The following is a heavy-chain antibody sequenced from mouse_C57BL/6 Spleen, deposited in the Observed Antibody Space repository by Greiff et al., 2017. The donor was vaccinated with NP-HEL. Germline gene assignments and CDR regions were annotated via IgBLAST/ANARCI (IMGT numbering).Heavy chain of an antibody. D-gene: IGHD2-5*01. Sequence: EVKLVESGGDLVKPGGSLKLSCAASGFTFSSYGMSWVRQTPDKRLEWVATISSGGSYTYYPDSVKGRFTISRDNAKNTLYLQMSSLKSEDTAMYYSARHEDYSNYLYYFDYWGQGTTLTVSS. J-gene: IGHJ2*01. CDR1: GFTFSSYG. CDR3: ARHEDYSNYLYYFDY. CDR2: ISSGGSYT. V-gene: IGHV5-6*02.